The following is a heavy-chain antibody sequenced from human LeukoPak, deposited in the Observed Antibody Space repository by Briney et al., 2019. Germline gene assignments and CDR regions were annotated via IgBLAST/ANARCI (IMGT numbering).Heavy chain of an antibody. D-gene: IGHD2-15*01. CDR1: GGSFSGYY. CDR3: SGGDSGDFDY. J-gene: IGHJ4*02. V-gene: IGHV4-34*01. Sequence: PSETLSLTCAVYGGSFSGYYWSWIRQPPGKGLEWIGEINHSESTNYNPSLKSRVTISVDTSKNQFSLKLSSVTAADTAVYYCSGGDSGDFDYWGQGTLVAVSS. CDR2: INHSEST.